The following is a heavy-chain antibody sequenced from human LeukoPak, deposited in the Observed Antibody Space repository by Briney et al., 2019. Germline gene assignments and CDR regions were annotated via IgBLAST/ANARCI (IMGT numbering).Heavy chain of an antibody. J-gene: IGHJ4*02. CDR3: SRHVNTFDY. CDR2: ISYTGNT. CDR1: GGSISSRNHY. V-gene: IGHV4-39*01. Sequence: SETLSLTCSVSGGSISSRNHYWGWIRQPPGKGLEWIGSISYTGNTYYNPSLRSRVTMSVDTSKNHFSLNLSSVTAADMAVYYCSRHVNTFDYWGQGALVTVSS.